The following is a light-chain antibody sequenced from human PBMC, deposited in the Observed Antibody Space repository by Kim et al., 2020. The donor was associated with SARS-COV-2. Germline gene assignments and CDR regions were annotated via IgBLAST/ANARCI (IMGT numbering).Light chain of an antibody. CDR1: QDISDH. CDR3: HQYHSVPLT. CDR2: DAS. V-gene: IGKV1-33*01. J-gene: IGKJ4*01. Sequence: ASVGDRVTISCQASQDISDHLNWYQHKQGTAPKLLIYDASHLETGVSSRFSGSASGTSFTFTISSLQPEDVSTYYCHQYHSVPLTFGGGTKVDIK.